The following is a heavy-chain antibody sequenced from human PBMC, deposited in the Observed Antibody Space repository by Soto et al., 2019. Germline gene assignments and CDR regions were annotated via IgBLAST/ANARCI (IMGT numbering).Heavy chain of an antibody. CDR2: INPSGGST. Sequence: QVQLVQSGAEVKKPGASVKVSCKASGYTFTSYYMHWVRQAPGQGLEWMGIINPSGGSTSYAQKSQGRVTMPRDKSTGTVYMELSSLRSEDTAVYYCARDQRGRGGWFVPWGQGTLLTVSS. CDR1: GYTFTSYY. D-gene: IGHD3-16*01. CDR3: ARDQRGRGGWFVP. J-gene: IGHJ5*02. V-gene: IGHV1-46*01.